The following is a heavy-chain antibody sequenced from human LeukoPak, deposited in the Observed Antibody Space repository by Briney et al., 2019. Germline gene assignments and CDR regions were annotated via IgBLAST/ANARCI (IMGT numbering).Heavy chain of an antibody. D-gene: IGHD1-26*01. J-gene: IGHJ6*02. V-gene: IGHV3-23*01. CDR2: ISGSAGST. CDR3: AKGGDDYYYYFYYGMDG. Sequence: QSGGSLRLSCAASGFPFSSYAMTWVRQAPGKGLEWVSLISGSAGSTYYADSGKGRFTISRDNSKNTLYLQMNSLRAEDTAVYYCAKGGDDYYYYFYYGMDGWGQGTTVTVSS. CDR1: GFPFSSYA.